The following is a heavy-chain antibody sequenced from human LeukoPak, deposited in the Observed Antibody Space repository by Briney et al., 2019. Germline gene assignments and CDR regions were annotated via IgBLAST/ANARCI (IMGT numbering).Heavy chain of an antibody. D-gene: IGHD3-10*01. CDR2: ISYSGANS. V-gene: IGHV3-23*01. CDR1: GFTFSGSA. Sequence: GGSLRLSCAASGFTFSGSAMSWVRQAPGEGLEWVSLISYSGANSYYTDSVRGRFTISRDNSKDTLFLQMNSLRAEDTAIYYCAKALATMVRGVIIERGYYFDYWGQGTLVTVSS. CDR3: AKALATMVRGVIIERGYYFDY. J-gene: IGHJ4*02.